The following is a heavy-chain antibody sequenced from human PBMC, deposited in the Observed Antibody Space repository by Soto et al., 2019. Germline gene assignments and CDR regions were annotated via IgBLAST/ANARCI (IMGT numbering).Heavy chain of an antibody. V-gene: IGHV1-18*01. CDR1: GYSFTTYG. CDR3: AREGPAPYYYYGMDV. J-gene: IGHJ6*02. CDR2: ISGYNGNT. Sequence: QVQLVQSGGEVKKPGASVKVSCKTSGYSFTTYGISWVRQAHGQGLEWMGWISGYNGNTHYAQKFQGRVSMTTDTSTSTAYMELRSLRSDDTAVYYCAREGPAPYYYYGMDVWGQGTTVTVSS.